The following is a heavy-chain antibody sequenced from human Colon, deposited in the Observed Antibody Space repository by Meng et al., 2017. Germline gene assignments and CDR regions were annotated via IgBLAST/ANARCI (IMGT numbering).Heavy chain of an antibody. CDR3: ARYFYDSRGVTWFDP. CDR1: GGSISSGDYY. D-gene: IGHD3-22*01. J-gene: IGHJ5*02. CDR2: FYFSGNT. Sequence: QVQPQASGPGLVKPSQTLSLTCTGSGGSISSGDYYWSWSRQHPGEGLEWIGYFYFSGNTYYNPSLKSRVSISVDTSKNRFSLNLSSVTAADTAVYYCARYFYDSRGVTWFDPWGQGTLVTVSS. V-gene: IGHV4-31*03.